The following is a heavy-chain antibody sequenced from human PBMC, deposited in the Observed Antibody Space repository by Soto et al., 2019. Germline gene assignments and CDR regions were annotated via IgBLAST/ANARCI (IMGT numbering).Heavy chain of an antibody. CDR1: GGSVSSGSYY. V-gene: IGHV4-61*01. J-gene: IGHJ5*02. CDR3: ARDGTFESGSYYENWFDP. CDR2: IYYSGST. D-gene: IGHD1-26*01. Sequence: PSETLSLTCTDSGGSVSSGSYYWSWIRQPPGKGLEWIGYIYYSGSTNYNPSLKSRVTISVDTSKNQFSLKLSSVTAADTAVYYCARDGTFESGSYYENWFDPWGQGTLVTVSS.